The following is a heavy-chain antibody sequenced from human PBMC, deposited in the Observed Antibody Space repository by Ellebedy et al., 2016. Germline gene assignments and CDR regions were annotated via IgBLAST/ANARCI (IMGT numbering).Heavy chain of an antibody. J-gene: IGHJ3*02. CDR3: ARSRIQLWTTPGPSSGYYPDAFDI. CDR1: GFSLSTSGMC. CDR2: IDWDDDK. V-gene: IGHV2-70*01. Sequence: SGPTLVXPTQTLTLTCTFSGFSLSTSGMCVSWIRQPPGKALEWLALIDWDDDKYYSTSLKTRLTISKDTSKNQVVLTMTNMDPVDTATYYCARSRIQLWTTPGPSSGYYPDAFDIWGQGTMVTVSS. D-gene: IGHD3-22*01.